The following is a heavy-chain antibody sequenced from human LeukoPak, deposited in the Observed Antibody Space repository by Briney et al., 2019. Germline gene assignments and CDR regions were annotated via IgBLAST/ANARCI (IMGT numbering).Heavy chain of an antibody. CDR1: GFTFSSYA. CDR3: AKDLRRRAGYGSGNDAFDI. J-gene: IGHJ3*02. Sequence: GGSLRLSCAASGFTFSSYAMSWVRQAPGKGLEWVSAISGSGGSTYYADSVKGRFTISRDNSKNTLYLQMNSLRAEDTAVYYCAKDLRRRAGYGSGNDAFDIWGQGTMVTVSS. D-gene: IGHD3-10*01. V-gene: IGHV3-23*01. CDR2: ISGSGGST.